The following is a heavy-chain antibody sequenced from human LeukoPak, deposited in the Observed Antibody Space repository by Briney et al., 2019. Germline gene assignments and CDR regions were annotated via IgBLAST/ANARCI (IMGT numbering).Heavy chain of an antibody. V-gene: IGHV4-59*08. Sequence: PSETLSLTCTVSGGSISSYYWSWTRRPPGKGLEWIGYIYYSGSTNYNPSLKSRVTISVDTSKNQFSLKLSSVTAADTAVYYCARHSSRWTPNRNFDYWGQGTLVTVSS. J-gene: IGHJ4*02. CDR3: ARHSSRWTPNRNFDY. D-gene: IGHD2/OR15-2a*01. CDR2: IYYSGST. CDR1: GGSISSYY.